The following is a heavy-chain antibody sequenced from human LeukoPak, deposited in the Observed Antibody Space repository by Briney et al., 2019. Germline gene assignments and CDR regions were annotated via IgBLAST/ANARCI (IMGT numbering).Heavy chain of an antibody. J-gene: IGHJ6*02. D-gene: IGHD5-12*01. Sequence: GGSLRLSCAASGFTFSSYSMNWVRQAPGKGLEWVSSISSSSSYIYYADSVKGRFTISRDNAKNSLYLQMSSLRAEDTAVYYCARDSAAVATGPMDVWGQGTTVTVSS. CDR1: GFTFSSYS. CDR3: ARDSAAVATGPMDV. V-gene: IGHV3-21*01. CDR2: ISSSSSYI.